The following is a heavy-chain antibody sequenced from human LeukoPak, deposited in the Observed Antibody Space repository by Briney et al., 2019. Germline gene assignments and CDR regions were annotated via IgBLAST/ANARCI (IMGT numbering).Heavy chain of an antibody. CDR2: MNPNSSNT. D-gene: IGHD2-15*01. J-gene: IGHJ4*02. Sequence: ASVKVSCKASAYTFTSYDINWVRQASGQGLEWMGWMNPNSSNTGYAQKFQGRISMTRDTSVNTAYMELSSLKSEDTAVYYCARGSWRDCSGDGCSYYFDYWGQGTLVTVSS. CDR3: ARGSWRDCSGDGCSYYFDY. CDR1: AYTFTSYD. V-gene: IGHV1-8*01.